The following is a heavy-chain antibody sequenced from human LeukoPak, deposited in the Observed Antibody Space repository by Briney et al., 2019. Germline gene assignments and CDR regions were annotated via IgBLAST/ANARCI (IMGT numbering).Heavy chain of an antibody. CDR2: ISGSGGST. Sequence: GGSLRLSCAASGFTVSSNYMSWVRQAPGKGLEWVSAISGSGGSTYYADSVKGRFTISRDNSKNTLYLQMNSLRAEDTAVYYCAKSSIMITFGGVIAQYYFDYWGQGTLVTVSS. V-gene: IGHV3-23*01. D-gene: IGHD3-16*02. CDR3: AKSSIMITFGGVIAQYYFDY. J-gene: IGHJ4*02. CDR1: GFTVSSNY.